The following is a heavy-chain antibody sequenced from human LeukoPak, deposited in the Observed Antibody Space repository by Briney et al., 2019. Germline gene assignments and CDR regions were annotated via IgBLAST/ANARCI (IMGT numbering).Heavy chain of an antibody. V-gene: IGHV3-23*01. Sequence: PGGSLSLSCAASGFTFSSAAMTWVRQASGRGLEWVSTVTGSDDRTYYADSVKGRFTISRDYSRNMLHLQMNSLRVEDTAMYYCAKGPQLNSGYHPDYWGQGTLVTVSS. CDR1: GFTFSSAA. D-gene: IGHD3-22*01. CDR2: VTGSDDRT. CDR3: AKGPQLNSGYHPDY. J-gene: IGHJ4*02.